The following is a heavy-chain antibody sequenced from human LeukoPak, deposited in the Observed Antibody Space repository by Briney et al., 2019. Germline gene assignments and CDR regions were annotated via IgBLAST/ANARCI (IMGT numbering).Heavy chain of an antibody. J-gene: IGHJ3*02. CDR1: GFTFSSYS. CDR2: ISSSSSYI. Sequence: GGSLRLSCAASGFTFSSYSMNWVRQAPGKGLEWVSSISSSSSYIYYADSVKGRFTISRDNAKNSLYLQMNSLRAEDTAVYYCARCGYCSGGSCYPDAFDIWGQGTMVTVSS. D-gene: IGHD2-15*01. V-gene: IGHV3-21*01. CDR3: ARCGYCSGGSCYPDAFDI.